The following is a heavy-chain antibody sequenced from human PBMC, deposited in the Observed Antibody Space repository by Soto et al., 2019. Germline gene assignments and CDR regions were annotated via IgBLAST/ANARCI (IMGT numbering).Heavy chain of an antibody. D-gene: IGHD3-16*01. Sequence: SETLSLTCTVSGASISRYYWSWIRQSPGKGLEWIGYLYNTGSTIYNPSLKSRVTISVDTSKNQFSLKLSSVTAADTAVYYCASLGRSRDDFDYWGQGTLVTVSS. CDR1: GASISRYY. V-gene: IGHV4-59*12. CDR2: LYNTGST. J-gene: IGHJ4*02. CDR3: ASLGRSRDDFDY.